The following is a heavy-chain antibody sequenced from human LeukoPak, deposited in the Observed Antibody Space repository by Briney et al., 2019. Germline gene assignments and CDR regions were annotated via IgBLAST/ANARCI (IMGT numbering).Heavy chain of an antibody. CDR1: GGSISSYY. Sequence: SETLSLTCTVSGGSISSYYWSWIRQPAGKGLEWIGRIYTSGSTNYNPSLKSRVTMSVDTSKNQFSLKLSSVTAADTAVYYCARDRDLSSYNWFDPWGQGTLVTVSS. CDR3: ARDRDLSSYNWFDP. D-gene: IGHD2-21*02. J-gene: IGHJ5*02. V-gene: IGHV4-4*07. CDR2: IYTSGST.